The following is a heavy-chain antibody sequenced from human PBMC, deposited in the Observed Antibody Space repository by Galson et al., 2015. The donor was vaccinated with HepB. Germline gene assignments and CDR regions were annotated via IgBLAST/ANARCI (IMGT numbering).Heavy chain of an antibody. CDR2: INHSGST. V-gene: IGHV4-34*01. CDR3: ARARGYCSSTSCYDFEY. J-gene: IGHJ4*02. Sequence: ETLSLTCAVYGGSFSGYYWSWIRQPPGKGLEWIGEINHSGSTNYNPSLKSRVTISVDTSKNQFSLKLSSVTAADTAVYYCARARGYCSSTSCYDFEYWGQGTLVTVSS. CDR1: GGSFSGYY. D-gene: IGHD2-2*01.